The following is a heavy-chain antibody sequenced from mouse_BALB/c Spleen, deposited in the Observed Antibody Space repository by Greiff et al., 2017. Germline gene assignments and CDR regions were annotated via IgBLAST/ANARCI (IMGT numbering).Heavy chain of an antibody. J-gene: IGHJ3*01. CDR3: ARDDGYYWFAY. Sequence: VQGVESGPGLVAPSQSLSITCTVSGFSLTSYGVHWVRQPPGKGLEWLGVIWAGGSTNYNSALMSRLSISKDNSKSQVFLKMNSLQTDDTAMYYCARDDGYYWFAYWGQGTLVTVSA. V-gene: IGHV2-9*02. D-gene: IGHD2-3*01. CDR2: IWAGGST. CDR1: GFSLTSYG.